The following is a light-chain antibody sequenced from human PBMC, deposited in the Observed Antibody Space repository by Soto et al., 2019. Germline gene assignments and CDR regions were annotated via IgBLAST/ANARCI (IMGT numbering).Light chain of an antibody. CDR2: AAS. J-gene: IGKJ4*01. CDR1: QGINSY. Sequence: DIHITQSPSSLSAPVGDRVTITCRASQGINSYLAWYQQKPGKVPKLLIHAASTLQSGVPSRFSGYASGTEFTLTITSVQPDDFATYYCQQYSDYSAHGLTFGGGTKVDIK. CDR3: QQYSDYSAHGLT. V-gene: IGKV1-27*01.